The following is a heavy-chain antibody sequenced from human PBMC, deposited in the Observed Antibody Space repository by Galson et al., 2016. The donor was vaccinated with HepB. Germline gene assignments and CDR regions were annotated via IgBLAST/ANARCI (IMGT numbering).Heavy chain of an antibody. V-gene: IGHV3-73*01. Sequence: SLRLSCAASGFTFSGSVMYWVRQASGKGLEWVGRIRTKANNYATSYAASVRGRFTISRDDSKNTAYLQMDSLKTEDTAVYYCSGVDTTMVVDFWGKGTTVTVSS. D-gene: IGHD5-18*01. CDR1: GFTFSGSV. CDR3: SGVDTTMVVDF. CDR2: IRTKANNYAT. J-gene: IGHJ6*04.